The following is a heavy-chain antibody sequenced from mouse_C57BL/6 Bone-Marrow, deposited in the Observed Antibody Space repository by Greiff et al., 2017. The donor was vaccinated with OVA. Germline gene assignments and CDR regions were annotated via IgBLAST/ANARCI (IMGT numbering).Heavy chain of an antibody. V-gene: IGHV1-39*01. CDR3: ACYSGGSYRYFDV. J-gene: IGHJ1*03. Sequence: VQLKQSGPELVKPGASVKISCKASGYSFTDYNMNWVKQSNGKSLEWIGVINPNYGTTSYNQKFKGKATLTVDQSSSTDYMQLNSLTSEDSAVYYCACYSGGSYRYFDVWGTGTTVTVSS. D-gene: IGHD1-1*01. CDR1: GYSFTDYN. CDR2: INPNYGTT.